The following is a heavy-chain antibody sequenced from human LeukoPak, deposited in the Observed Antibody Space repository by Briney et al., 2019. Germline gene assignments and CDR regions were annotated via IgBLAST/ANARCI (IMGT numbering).Heavy chain of an antibody. CDR3: AKNSMIVVVITERYYYGMDV. Sequence: GGSLRLSCAASGFTFGSYAMTFRNYAMSWVRQAPGKGLEWVSLISGSGDSTYYADSVKGRFTISRDNSKNTLYLQMNSLRAEDTAVYYCAKNSMIVVVITERYYYGMDVWGQGTTVTVSS. CDR1: GFTFGSYAMTFRNYA. V-gene: IGHV3-23*01. J-gene: IGHJ6*02. D-gene: IGHD3-22*01. CDR2: ISGSGDST.